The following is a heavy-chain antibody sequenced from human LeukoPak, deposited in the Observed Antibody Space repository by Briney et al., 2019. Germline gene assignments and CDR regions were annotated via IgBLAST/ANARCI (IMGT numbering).Heavy chain of an antibody. J-gene: IGHJ3*02. D-gene: IGHD3-22*01. CDR2: ISYDGSNK. Sequence: GGSLRLSCAASGFTFSSYAMHWVRQAPGKGLEWVAVISYDGSNKYYADSVKGRFTISRDNSKNTLYLQMNSLRAKDTAVYYCAREDYDSSGYYWVGDACDIWGQKTILSVFS. CDR3: AREDYDSSGYYWVGDACDI. CDR1: GFTFSSYA. V-gene: IGHV3-30-3*01.